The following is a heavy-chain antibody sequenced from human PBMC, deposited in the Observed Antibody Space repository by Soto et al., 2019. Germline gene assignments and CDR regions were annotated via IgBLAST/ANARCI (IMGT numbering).Heavy chain of an antibody. V-gene: IGHV3-7*01. CDR2: IKQDGSEK. J-gene: IGHJ6*03. CDR1: GFTFSSYW. D-gene: IGHD3-10*01. CDR3: ARGSGDWNYYYYYYMDV. Sequence: EVQLVESGGGLVQPGGSLRLSCAASGFTFSSYWMSWVRQAPGKGLEWVANIKQDGSEKYYVDSVKGRFTISRDNAKNSLYLQMNSLRAEDTAVYYCARGSGDWNYYYYYYMDVWGKGTTVTVSS.